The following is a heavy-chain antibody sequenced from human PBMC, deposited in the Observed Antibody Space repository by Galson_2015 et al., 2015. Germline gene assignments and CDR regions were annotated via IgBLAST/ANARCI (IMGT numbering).Heavy chain of an antibody. D-gene: IGHD1-26*01. CDR1: GGTFSSYA. CDR2: IIPIFGTA. CDR3: ATSWYSGSYLNI. J-gene: IGHJ3*02. V-gene: IGHV1-69*01. Sequence: SMKVSCQASGGTFSSYAISWVRPAPGQGLEWMGGIIPIFGTANYAQKFQGRVTITADESTSTADMELSSLRSEDTAVYYCATSWYSGSYLNIWGQGTMVTVSS.